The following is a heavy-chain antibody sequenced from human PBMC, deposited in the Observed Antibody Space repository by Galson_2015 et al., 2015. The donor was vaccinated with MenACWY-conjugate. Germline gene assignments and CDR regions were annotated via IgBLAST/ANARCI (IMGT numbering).Heavy chain of an antibody. D-gene: IGHD4-17*01. V-gene: IGHV3-20*04. CDR2: INWNGGNT. CDR3: ARDSNDYGDWVASDA. Sequence: SLRLSCAASGFSFDEHAMSWVRQAPGRGLEWVAGINWNGGNTGYADSVKGRFTISRDNAKNSLYLQMNNLRVEDTALYFCARDSNDYGDWVASDAWGQGTVIIVSA. J-gene: IGHJ3*01. CDR1: GFSFDEHA.